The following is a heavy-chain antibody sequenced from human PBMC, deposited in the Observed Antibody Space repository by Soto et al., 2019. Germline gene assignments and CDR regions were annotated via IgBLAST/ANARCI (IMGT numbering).Heavy chain of an antibody. V-gene: IGHV3-33*01. CDR2: KWSPASNE. CDR3: ARWSEGALNI. Sequence: PGGSLRLSCEASGFNLSSFAMNWVRQAPGKGLEWMAIKWSPASNEYYGDSVKGRFTISRDKSKNTVYLQMNNLRAEDTAVYYCARWSEGALNIWGRGTLVTVSS. J-gene: IGHJ4*02. CDR1: GFNLSSFA. D-gene: IGHD3-3*01.